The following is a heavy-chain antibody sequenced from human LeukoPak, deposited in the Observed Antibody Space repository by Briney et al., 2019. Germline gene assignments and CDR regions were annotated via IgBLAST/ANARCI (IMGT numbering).Heavy chain of an antibody. D-gene: IGHD4-17*01. J-gene: IGHJ4*02. V-gene: IGHV4-38-2*01. Sequence: PSETLSLTCAVSGYSISSGYYWGWIRQPPGKGLEWIGSIYHSGSTYYNPSLKSRVTISVDTSKNQFSLKLSSVTAADTAVYYCARHHRYGDRLFDYWGQETLVTVSS. CDR1: GYSISSGYY. CDR3: ARHHRYGDRLFDY. CDR2: IYHSGST.